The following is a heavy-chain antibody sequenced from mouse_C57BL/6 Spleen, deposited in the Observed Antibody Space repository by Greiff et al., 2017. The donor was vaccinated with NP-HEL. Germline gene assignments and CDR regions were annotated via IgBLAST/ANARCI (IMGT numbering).Heavy chain of an antibody. CDR2: IYPRSGNT. J-gene: IGHJ2*01. D-gene: IGHD1-1*01. CDR1: GYTFTSYG. V-gene: IGHV1-81*01. CDR3: SIITTVVEVFDY. Sequence: QVQLQQSGAELARPGASVKLSCKASGYTFTSYGISWVKQRTGQGLEWIGEIYPRSGNTYYNEKFKGKATLTADKSSRTAYMELLCLTSDVSAVYFCSIITTVVEVFDYWGQSTTLTVSS.